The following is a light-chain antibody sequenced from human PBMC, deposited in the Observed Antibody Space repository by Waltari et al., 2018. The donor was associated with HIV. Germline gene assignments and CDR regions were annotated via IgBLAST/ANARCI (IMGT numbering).Light chain of an antibody. CDR1: SSNIGRNT. Sequence: QSVLTQPPSASGTPGQRVTISCSGRSSNIGRNTVNWYQQLPGMAPKLLIQSNNQRPSGVPDQFSGSKSGTSASLAISGLQSEDEADYYCAAWDDSLNGPVFGTGTRVTVL. CDR3: AAWDDSLNGPV. J-gene: IGLJ1*01. V-gene: IGLV1-44*01. CDR2: SNN.